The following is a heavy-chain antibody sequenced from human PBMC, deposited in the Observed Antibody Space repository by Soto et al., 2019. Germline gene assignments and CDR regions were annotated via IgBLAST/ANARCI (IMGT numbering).Heavy chain of an antibody. Sequence: SETLSHTCAVYGGSFSGSYWNWIRQPPGKGLEWIGEINQSGSTNYNPSLKSRVTISVDTSKNQFSLKLSSVTAADSAVYYCARVVGSSGWYYGSFDIWGPGTMVTVSS. CDR3: ARVVGSSGWYYGSFDI. J-gene: IGHJ3*02. CDR1: GGSFSGSY. CDR2: INQSGST. V-gene: IGHV4-34*01. D-gene: IGHD6-19*01.